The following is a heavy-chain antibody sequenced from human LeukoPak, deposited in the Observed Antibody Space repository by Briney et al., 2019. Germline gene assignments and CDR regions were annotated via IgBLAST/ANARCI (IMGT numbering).Heavy chain of an antibody. Sequence: SETLSLTCTVSGGSISRYYWSWIRQPAGKGLEWIGGIYTSGSTNYNPSLKSRVTMSVDTSKNQFSLKLSSVTAADTAVYYCARGFGKGVYYYDSSGSYYFDYWGQGALVTVSS. V-gene: IGHV4-4*07. CDR3: ARGFGKGVYYYDSSGSYYFDY. D-gene: IGHD3-22*01. CDR1: GGSISRYY. J-gene: IGHJ4*02. CDR2: IYTSGST.